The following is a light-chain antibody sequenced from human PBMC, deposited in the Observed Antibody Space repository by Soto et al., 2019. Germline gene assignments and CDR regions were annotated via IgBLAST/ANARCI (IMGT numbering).Light chain of an antibody. CDR2: EVS. CDR1: SSDIGSNNY. V-gene: IGLV2-14*01. CDR3: SSYTTTTRL. Sequence: QSVLTQPASVSGSPGQSITISCTGTSSDIGSNNYVSWFQQRPGKAPTLIIYEVSNRPSGVSTDFSGSKSGNTASLTISGLLPEDEAEYYCSSYTTTTRLFGGGTKLTVL. J-gene: IGLJ3*02.